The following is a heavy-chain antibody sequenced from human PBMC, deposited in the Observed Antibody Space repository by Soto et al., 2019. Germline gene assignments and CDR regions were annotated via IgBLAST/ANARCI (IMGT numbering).Heavy chain of an antibody. CDR3: ARAGLKYHYYYYGMDV. CDR1: GYTFTGYY. J-gene: IGHJ6*02. Sequence: ASVKVSCKASGYTFTGYYMHWVRQAPGQGLEWMGWINPNSGGTNYAQKFQGWVTMTRDTSISTAYMELSRLRSDDTAVYYCARAGLKYHYYYYGMDVCGQGTTVTVS. D-gene: IGHD3-16*01. CDR2: INPNSGGT. V-gene: IGHV1-2*04.